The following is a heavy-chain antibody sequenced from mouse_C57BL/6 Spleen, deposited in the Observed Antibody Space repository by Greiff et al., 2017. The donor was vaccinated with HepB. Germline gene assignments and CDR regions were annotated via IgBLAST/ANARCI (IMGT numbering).Heavy chain of an antibody. CDR1: GFTFSNYW. V-gene: IGHV6-3*01. J-gene: IGHJ4*01. Sequence: EVKVEESGGGLVQPGGSMKLSCVASGFTFSNYWMNWVRQSPEKGLEWVAQIRLKSDNYATHYAESVKGRFTISRDDSKSSVYLQMNNLRAEDTGIYYCTRLLLRYYAMDYWGQGTSVTVSS. D-gene: IGHD1-1*01. CDR3: TRLLLRYYAMDY. CDR2: IRLKSDNYAT.